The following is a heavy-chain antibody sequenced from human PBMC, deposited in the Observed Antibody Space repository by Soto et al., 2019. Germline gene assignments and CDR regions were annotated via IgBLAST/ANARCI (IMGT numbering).Heavy chain of an antibody. Sequence: EVQLVESGGGLVQPGRSLRLSCAASGFTFDDYAMHWVRQAPGKGLEWVSGISWNSGKIGYADSVKGRFTISRDNAKNSRYLQMNSLRAEDTALYYCAKDKWELSYYFDYWGQGTLVTVSS. J-gene: IGHJ4*02. CDR2: ISWNSGKI. D-gene: IGHD1-26*01. V-gene: IGHV3-9*01. CDR1: GFTFDDYA. CDR3: AKDKWELSYYFDY.